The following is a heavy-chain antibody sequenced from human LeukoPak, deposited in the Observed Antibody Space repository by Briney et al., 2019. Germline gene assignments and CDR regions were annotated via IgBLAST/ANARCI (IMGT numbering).Heavy chain of an antibody. Sequence: SETLSLTCTVSGGSISSSSYYWGWIRQPPGKGLEWIGSIYYSGSTYYNPSLKGRVPISIDTSKNQFSLKLSSVAAADTAVYYCATYSSGWPNPADLDFWGQGTLVTVSS. CDR1: GGSISSSSYY. V-gene: IGHV4-39*07. D-gene: IGHD6-19*01. CDR2: IYYSGST. CDR3: ATYSSGWPNPADLDF. J-gene: IGHJ4*02.